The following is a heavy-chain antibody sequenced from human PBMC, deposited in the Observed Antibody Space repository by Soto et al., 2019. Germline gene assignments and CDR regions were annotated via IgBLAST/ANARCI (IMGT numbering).Heavy chain of an antibody. Sequence: ASVKVSCKASGYSFTDYHIHWVRQASGQGLELLGRINPKSGGTSTAQKFQGWVTMTRDRSISTVYMELTRLRSDDTAVYFCARGHSTDCSNGVCSFFYNHEMDVWGQGTTVTVYS. CDR1: GYSFTDYH. CDR3: ARGHSTDCSNGVCSFFYNHEMDV. CDR2: INPKSGGT. J-gene: IGHJ6*02. V-gene: IGHV1-2*04. D-gene: IGHD2-8*01.